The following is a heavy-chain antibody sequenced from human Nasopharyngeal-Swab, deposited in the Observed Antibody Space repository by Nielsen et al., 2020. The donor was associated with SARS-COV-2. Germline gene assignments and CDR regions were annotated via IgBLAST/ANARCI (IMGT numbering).Heavy chain of an antibody. J-gene: IGHJ4*02. Sequence: SETLSLTCTVSGASVSSESSYWSWIRQPPGKGLEWIGYIYYSGSTYYNPSLKSRVTISVDTSKDQFSLKLSSVTAADTAVYYCARGSTYYYDSTLSEIDYWGQGTLVTVSS. D-gene: IGHD3-22*01. CDR1: GASVSSESSY. V-gene: IGHV4-30-4*01. CDR2: IYYSGST. CDR3: ARGSTYYYDSTLSEIDY.